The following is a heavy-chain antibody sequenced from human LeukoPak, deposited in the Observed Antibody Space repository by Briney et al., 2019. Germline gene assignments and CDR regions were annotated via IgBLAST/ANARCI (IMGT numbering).Heavy chain of an antibody. CDR2: TFSTST. J-gene: IGHJ5*02. CDR3: ARYKFHNYFDP. D-gene: IGHD5-24*01. CDR1: GDSVSSSPYY. Sequence: SETLSLTCSVSGDSVSSSPYYWGWIRQPPGKGLEWIGNTFSTSTLYNASLRSRVTILVDTSKNQFTLKLTSATAADTAIYYCARYKFHNYFDPWGQGTLVVVSS. V-gene: IGHV4-61*01.